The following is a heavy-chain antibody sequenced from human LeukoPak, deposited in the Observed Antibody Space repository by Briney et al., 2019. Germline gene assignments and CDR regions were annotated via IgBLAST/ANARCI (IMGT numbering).Heavy chain of an antibody. CDR3: ARVQTGMTNWFDP. Sequence: GGSLRLSCAASGFTFSRSWMSWVRQAPGKGLEWVANIDQDGSGKYYVNSVKGRFTISRDTAKNSLYLQMNSLRAEDTVVYYCARVQTGMTNWFDPWGQGTLVTVSS. CDR2: IDQDGSGK. V-gene: IGHV3-7*04. J-gene: IGHJ5*02. D-gene: IGHD1-1*01. CDR1: GFTFSRSW.